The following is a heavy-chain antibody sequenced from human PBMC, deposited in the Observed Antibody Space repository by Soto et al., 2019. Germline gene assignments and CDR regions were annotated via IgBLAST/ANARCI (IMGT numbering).Heavy chain of an antibody. CDR2: ISSSSSYI. CDR1: VFPFSSYS. CDR3: ARAFSNYVDYYYYYMDV. V-gene: IGHV3-21*01. J-gene: IGHJ6*03. Sequence: GGSLRLSCAASVFPFSSYSMNWVRQAPGKGLEWVSSISSSSSYIYYADSVKGRFTISRDNAKNSLYLQMNSLRAEDTAVYYCARAFSNYVDYYYYYMDVWGKGTTVTVSS. D-gene: IGHD4-4*01.